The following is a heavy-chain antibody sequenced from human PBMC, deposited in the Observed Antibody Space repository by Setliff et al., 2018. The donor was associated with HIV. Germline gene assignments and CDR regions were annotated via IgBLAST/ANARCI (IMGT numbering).Heavy chain of an antibody. V-gene: IGHV4-34*01. CDR3: ARGVLLVPGARDYYYYMDV. CDR2: INHSGRT. D-gene: IGHD2-2*01. Sequence: PSETLSLTCAVYGGSFSGYYWTWIRQSPGRGLEWIGEINHSGRTNHNPSLKSRVTISVDTSKNQFSLKLRSMTAADTAVYYCARGVLLVPGARDYYYYMDVWGKGTTVTV. J-gene: IGHJ6*03. CDR1: GGSFSGYY.